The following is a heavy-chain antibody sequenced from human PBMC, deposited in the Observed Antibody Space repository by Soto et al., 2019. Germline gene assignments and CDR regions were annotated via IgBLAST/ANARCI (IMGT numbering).Heavy chain of an antibody. CDR3: AKNQERELPRVIDF. Sequence: GGSLRLSCATSGLTFSNYAMRWVRQAPGGGLEWVSSMSGSSSTTYYADSVRGRFTISRDRSKNTLYLQMSSLRAEDTALYYCAKNQERELPRVIDFWGQGTLVSVSS. CDR1: GLTFSNYA. D-gene: IGHD1-7*01. J-gene: IGHJ4*02. CDR2: MSGSSSTT. V-gene: IGHV3-23*01.